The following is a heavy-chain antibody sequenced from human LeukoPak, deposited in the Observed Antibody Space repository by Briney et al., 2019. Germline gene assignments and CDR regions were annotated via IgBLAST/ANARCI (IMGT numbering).Heavy chain of an antibody. CDR1: GFTFSSYA. CDR2: ISGSGGST. V-gene: IGHV3-23*01. D-gene: IGHD5-24*01. Sequence: GGSLRLSCAASGFTFSSYAMSWVRQAPGKGLEWVSAISGSGGSTYYADSVKGRFTISRDNSKNTLYLQMNSLRAEDTAVYYCAKDEGGQRWLQRIFDYWGQGTLVTVSS. CDR3: AKDEGGQRWLQRIFDY. J-gene: IGHJ4*02.